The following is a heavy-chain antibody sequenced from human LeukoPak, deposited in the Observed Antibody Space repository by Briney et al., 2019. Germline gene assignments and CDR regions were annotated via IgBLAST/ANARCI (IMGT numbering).Heavy chain of an antibody. CDR1: GGTFSSYA. Sequence: SVKVSCKASGGTFSSYAISWVRQAHGQGLEWMGRIIPIFGTANYAQKFQGRVTITTDESTSTAYMELSSLRSEDTAVYYCAREQKPQYSSSWYSYFQHWGQGTLVTVSS. J-gene: IGHJ1*01. CDR2: IIPIFGTA. CDR3: AREQKPQYSSSWYSYFQH. V-gene: IGHV1-69*05. D-gene: IGHD6-13*01.